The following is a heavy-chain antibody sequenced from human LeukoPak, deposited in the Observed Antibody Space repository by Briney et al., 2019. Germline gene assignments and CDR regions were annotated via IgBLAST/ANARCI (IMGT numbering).Heavy chain of an antibody. V-gene: IGHV4-59*01. CDR3: ARDAYDRSFLDY. D-gene: IGHD3-22*01. CDR2: ISYSGST. J-gene: IGHJ4*02. Sequence: PSETLSLTCTVSGGSISSFYWSWIRQPPGKGLEWIAYISYSGSTYYNPSLKSRVTISVDTSKNQFSLQLSSVTAADTAVYYCARDAYDRSFLDYWGQGTLVTVSS. CDR1: GGSISSFY.